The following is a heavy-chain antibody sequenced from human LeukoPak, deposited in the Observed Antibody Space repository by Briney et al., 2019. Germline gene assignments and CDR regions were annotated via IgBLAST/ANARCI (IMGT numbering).Heavy chain of an antibody. CDR2: ISWDGGST. D-gene: IGHD6-6*01. CDR1: GFTFDDYA. Sequence: GGSLRLSCAAFGFTFDDYAMHWVRQAPGKGLEWVSVISWDGGSTYYADSVKGRFTISRDNSKNSLYLQMNSLRAEDTALYYCAKSKGSSSGSNYMDVWGKGTTVTVSS. J-gene: IGHJ6*03. V-gene: IGHV3-43D*03. CDR3: AKSKGSSSGSNYMDV.